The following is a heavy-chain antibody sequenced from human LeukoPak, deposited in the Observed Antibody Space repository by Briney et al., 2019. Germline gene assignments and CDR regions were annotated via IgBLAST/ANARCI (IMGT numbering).Heavy chain of an antibody. CDR3: ARLNRYSSGWFFDY. CDR2: IYTSGST. D-gene: IGHD6-19*01. CDR1: GGSISSGSYY. V-gene: IGHV4-61*02. J-gene: IGHJ4*02. Sequence: SETLSLTCTVSGGSISSGSYYWSWIRQPAGKGLEWIGRIYTSGSTNYNPSLKSRVTISVDTSKNQFSLKLSSVTAADTAVYYCARLNRYSSGWFFDYWGQGTLVTVSS.